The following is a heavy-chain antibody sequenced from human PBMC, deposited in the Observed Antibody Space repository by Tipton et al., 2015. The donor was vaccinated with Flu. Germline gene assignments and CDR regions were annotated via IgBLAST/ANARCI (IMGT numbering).Heavy chain of an antibody. J-gene: IGHJ6*02. D-gene: IGHD2-2*01. CDR1: GFDFSSHG. Sequence: SLRLSCAASGFDFSSHGMHWVRQAPGKGLEWVAVIWYDGSNKYYADSVKGRFTISRDNSKNTLYLQMNSLRAEDTAVYYCASQLLPLYGMDVWGQGTTVTVS. V-gene: IGHV3-33*01. CDR3: ASQLLPLYGMDV. CDR2: IWYDGSNK.